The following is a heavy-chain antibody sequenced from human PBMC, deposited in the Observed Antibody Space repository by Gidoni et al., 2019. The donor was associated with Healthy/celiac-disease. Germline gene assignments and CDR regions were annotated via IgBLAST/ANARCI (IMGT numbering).Heavy chain of an antibody. V-gene: IGHV4-34*01. CDR1: GGSFSGYY. D-gene: IGHD3-10*01. CDR2: INHSGST. Sequence: QVQLQQWGAGLLKPSETLSLTCAVYGGSFSGYYWSWIRQPPGKGLEWIGEINHSGSTNYNPSLKSRVTISVDTSKNQFSLKLSSVTAADTAVYYCARVGLLSYYGSGTSGDAFDIWGQGTKVTVSS. J-gene: IGHJ3*02. CDR3: ARVGLLSYYGSGTSGDAFDI.